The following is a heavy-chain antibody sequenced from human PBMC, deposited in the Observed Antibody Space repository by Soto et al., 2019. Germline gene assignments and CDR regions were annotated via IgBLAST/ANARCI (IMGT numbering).Heavy chain of an antibody. V-gene: IGHV3-23*01. CDR3: AQEPSLRGGCFDY. CDR1: GFTFSSYA. Sequence: EVQLLESGGGLVQPGGSLRLSCAASGFTFSSYAMSWVRQAPGKGLEWVSAISGSGGNTYYADSVKGRYTISRDNSKNTLNLQMNSLRAEDTDAYYCAQEPSLRGGCFDYWGQGTLVTLYS. CDR2: ISGSGGNT. D-gene: IGHD6-19*01. J-gene: IGHJ4*02.